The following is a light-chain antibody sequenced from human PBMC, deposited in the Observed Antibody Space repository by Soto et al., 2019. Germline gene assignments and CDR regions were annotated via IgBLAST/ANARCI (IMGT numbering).Light chain of an antibody. CDR1: QSIRSY. Sequence: DIQMTQSPSSLSASVGDRVTITCRASQSIRSYLNWYQQKPGKGPKLLIFASSKLQSGVPSRFSGSGSGTDFTLIISSLQPEDFATYYCQQSYSTSSITFGQGTRLEIK. V-gene: IGKV1-39*01. CDR3: QQSYSTSSIT. CDR2: ASS. J-gene: IGKJ5*01.